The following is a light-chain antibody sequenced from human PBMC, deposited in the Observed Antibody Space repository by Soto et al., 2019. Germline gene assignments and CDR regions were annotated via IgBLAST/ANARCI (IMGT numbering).Light chain of an antibody. CDR2: GAS. CDR3: QQYGSSSLT. CDR1: QRVSSSY. Sequence: EIVLTQSPGTLSLSPGERATLSCRASQRVSSSYLAWYQQRPGQAPRLLIYGASSRATGIPDRFSGSGSGTDFSLTISRLEPEDCAVYYCQQYGSSSLTFGGGAKVEMK. J-gene: IGKJ4*01. V-gene: IGKV3-20*01.